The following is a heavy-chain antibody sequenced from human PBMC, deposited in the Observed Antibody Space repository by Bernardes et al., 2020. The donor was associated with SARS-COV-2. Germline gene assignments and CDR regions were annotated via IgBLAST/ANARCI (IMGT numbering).Heavy chain of an antibody. CDR2: ISGSGLTT. Sequence: GGSLRLSCEASGFTFSSYAMSWVRQAPGKGLEWVSAISGSGLTTYYADSVKGRFTISRDNSWNTLYLQMNSLRDEDTAVYYCAIKPNGTPAPFEYWGQGTLVTVSS. CDR1: GFTFSSYA. J-gene: IGHJ4*02. CDR3: AIKPNGTPAPFEY. V-gene: IGHV3-23*01. D-gene: IGHD1-1*01.